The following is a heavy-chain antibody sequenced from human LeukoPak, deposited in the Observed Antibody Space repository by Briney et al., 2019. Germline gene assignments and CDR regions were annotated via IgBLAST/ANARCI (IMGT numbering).Heavy chain of an antibody. CDR1: GGSFSGYY. CDR3: ARALGDTAMVTQYYFDY. Sequence: SETLSLTCAVYGGSFSGYYWSWIRQPPGKGLEWIGEINHSGSTNYNPSLKSRVTISVDTSKNQFSLRLSSVTAADTAVYYCARALGDTAMVTQYYFDYWGQGTLVTVSS. CDR2: INHSGST. V-gene: IGHV4-34*01. D-gene: IGHD5-18*01. J-gene: IGHJ4*02.